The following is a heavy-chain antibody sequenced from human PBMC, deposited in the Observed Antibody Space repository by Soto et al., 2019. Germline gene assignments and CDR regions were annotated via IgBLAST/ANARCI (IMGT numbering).Heavy chain of an antibody. CDR1: GGSFSGYY. Sequence: SETLSLTCAVYGGSFSGYYWSWIRQPPGKGLEWIGEINHSGSTNYNPSLKSRVTISVDTSKNQFSLKLSSVTAADTAVYYCARGPKGYSGYDFRPKNLYYFDYWGQGTLVTVSS. D-gene: IGHD5-12*01. J-gene: IGHJ4*02. CDR3: ARGPKGYSGYDFRPKNLYYFDY. V-gene: IGHV4-34*01. CDR2: INHSGST.